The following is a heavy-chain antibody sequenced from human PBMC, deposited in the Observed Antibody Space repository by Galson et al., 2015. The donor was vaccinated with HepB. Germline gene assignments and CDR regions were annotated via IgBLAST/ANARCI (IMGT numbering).Heavy chain of an antibody. D-gene: IGHD5-12*01. Sequence: SVKVSCKASGYTFTGYYMHWVRQAPGQGLEWMGWINPNSGGTNYAQKFQGWVTMTRDTSISTAYMELSRLRSDDTAVYYCAREASGTSDIVATILDYWGQGTLVTVSS. CDR1: GYTFTGYY. V-gene: IGHV1-2*04. J-gene: IGHJ4*02. CDR3: AREASGTSDIVATILDY. CDR2: INPNSGGT.